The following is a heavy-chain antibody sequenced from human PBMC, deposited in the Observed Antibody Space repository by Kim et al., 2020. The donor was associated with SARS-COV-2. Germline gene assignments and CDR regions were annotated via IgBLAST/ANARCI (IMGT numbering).Heavy chain of an antibody. CDR1: GFTFSNSD. J-gene: IGHJ4*02. Sequence: GGSLRLSCAASGFTFSNSDMGWVRQAPGKGLEWVSIIYSGGGTYYADSVKGRFTISRDNSKSTVYLQMNSLTAGDTALYYCARGLCTSIIFSFVFNYWGPGALVTVST. CDR2: IYSGGGT. V-gene: IGHV3-53*01. CDR3: ARGLCTSIIFSFVFNY. D-gene: IGHD2-2*01.